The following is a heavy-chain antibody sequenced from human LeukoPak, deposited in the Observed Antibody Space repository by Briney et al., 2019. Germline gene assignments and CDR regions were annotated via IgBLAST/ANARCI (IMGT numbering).Heavy chain of an antibody. CDR3: ASERPSSSWYDY. CDR2: IKQDGTEK. Sequence: GGSLRLSCAASGFPFSTYLMNWVRQAPGKGLEWVANIKQDGTEKYYVDSVKGRFSISRDNANNSLYLQMNSLRAEDTAVYYCASERPSSSWYDYWGQGTLVTVSS. V-gene: IGHV3-7*01. D-gene: IGHD6-13*01. J-gene: IGHJ4*02. CDR1: GFPFSTYL.